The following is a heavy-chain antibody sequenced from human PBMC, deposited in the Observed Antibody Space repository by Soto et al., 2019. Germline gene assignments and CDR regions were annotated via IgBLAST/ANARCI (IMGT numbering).Heavy chain of an antibody. CDR3: ARVGGFGELYYYGMDV. J-gene: IGHJ6*02. V-gene: IGHV3-33*01. D-gene: IGHD3-10*01. CDR1: GFTFSSYG. CDR2: IWYDGSNK. Sequence: GGSLRLSCAASGFTFSSYGMHWVRQAPGKGLEWVAVIWYDGSNKYYADSVKGRFTISRDNSKNTLYLQMNSLRAEDTAVYYCARVGGFGELYYYGMDVWGQGTTVTVSS.